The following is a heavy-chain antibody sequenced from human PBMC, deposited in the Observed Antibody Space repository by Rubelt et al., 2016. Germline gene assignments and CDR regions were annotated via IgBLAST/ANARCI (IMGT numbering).Heavy chain of an antibody. D-gene: IGHD3-16*01. Sequence: QVQLVQSGAEVKKPGSSVKVSCKASGGTFSSYAISWVRQATGQGHEWMGRIIPILGIANHAQKFQGRVTMTEDKSTDTAYMELSSLRSEDTAVYYCRGIWGSYIDYWGQGTLVTVSS. CDR3: RGIWGSYIDY. CDR1: GGTFSSYA. V-gene: IGHV1-69*04. J-gene: IGHJ4*02. CDR2: IIPILGIA.